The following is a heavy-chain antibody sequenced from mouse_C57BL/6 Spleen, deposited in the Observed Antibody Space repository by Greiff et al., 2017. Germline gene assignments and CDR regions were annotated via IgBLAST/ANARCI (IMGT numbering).Heavy chain of an antibody. J-gene: IGHJ4*01. CDR3: ARDSTWAMDY. CDR2: IDPSDSET. Sequence: QVQLKESGAELVRPGSSVKLSCKASGYTFTSYWMHWVKQRPIQGLEWIGNIDPSDSETHYNQKFKDKATLTVDKSSSTAYMQLSSLTSEDSAVYYCARDSTWAMDYWGQGTSVTVSS. CDR1: GYTFTSYW. V-gene: IGHV1-52*01.